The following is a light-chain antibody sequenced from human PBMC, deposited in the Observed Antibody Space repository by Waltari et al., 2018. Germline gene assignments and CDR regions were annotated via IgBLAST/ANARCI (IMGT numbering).Light chain of an antibody. J-gene: IGKJ1*01. CDR2: GAS. CDR1: QLVSRA. Sequence: EIVLTQSPGTLSLSLGERATVSCRASQLVSRALAWYQQKPGQAPRLLIYGASPRATGIPDRFSGSGSGTDFSLTISRLEPDDFAVYYCQHYLRLPVTFGQGTTVEI. CDR3: QHYLRLPVT. V-gene: IGKV3-20*01.